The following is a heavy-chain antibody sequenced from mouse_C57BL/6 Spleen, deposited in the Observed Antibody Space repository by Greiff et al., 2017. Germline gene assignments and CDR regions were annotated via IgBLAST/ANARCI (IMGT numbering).Heavy chain of an antibody. V-gene: IGHV1-47*01. Sequence: QVHVKQSGAELVKPGASVKMSCKASGYTFTTYPIEWMKQNHGKSLEWIGNFHPYNDDTKYNEKFKGKATLTVEKSSSTVYLELSRLTSDDSAVYYCARGGYYYGASYAMDYWGQGTSVTVSS. CDR2: FHPYNDDT. CDR3: ARGGYYYGASYAMDY. CDR1: GYTFTTYP. D-gene: IGHD1-1*01. J-gene: IGHJ4*01.